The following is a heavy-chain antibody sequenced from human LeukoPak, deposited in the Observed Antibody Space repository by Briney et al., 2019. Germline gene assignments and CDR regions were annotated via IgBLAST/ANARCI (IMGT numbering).Heavy chain of an antibody. CDR2: IKSKADGGTT. D-gene: IGHD5-18*01. J-gene: IGHJ4*02. CDR3: TTDGDSYGVTFDY. CDR1: GFTFSNAW. Sequence: PGGSLRLSCAASGFTFSNAWMSWVRQAPGKGLEWVGRIKSKADGGTTDYAAPVKGRFTISRDDSKNTLYLQMNSLKTEDTAVYYCTTDGDSYGVTFDYWGQGTLVTVSS. V-gene: IGHV3-15*01.